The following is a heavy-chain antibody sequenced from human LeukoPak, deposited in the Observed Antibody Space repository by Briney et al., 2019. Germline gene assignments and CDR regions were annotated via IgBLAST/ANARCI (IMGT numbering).Heavy chain of an antibody. D-gene: IGHD3-10*01. V-gene: IGHV3-23*01. CDR3: AKTYYSSRAHYYYYYYMDV. Sequence: PGGSLRLSCAASGFTFSSYGMHWVRHAPGKGLEWVSGISGSGDSTFYADSVKGRFTISRDNSKNTRYLQMNSLTAEDTAVYYCAKTYYSSRAHYYYYYYMDVWGKGTTVTISS. J-gene: IGHJ6*03. CDR1: GFTFSSYG. CDR2: ISGSGDST.